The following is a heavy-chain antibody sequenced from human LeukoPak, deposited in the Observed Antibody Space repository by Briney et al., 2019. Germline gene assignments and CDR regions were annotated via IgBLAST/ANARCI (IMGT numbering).Heavy chain of an antibody. V-gene: IGHV3-23*01. J-gene: IGHJ6*02. CDR3: AKRGRSGYFGGYYYGMDV. D-gene: IGHD3-3*01. CDR2: ISGSGGST. CDR1: GFTFSSYA. Sequence: GASLRLYCAASGFTFSSYAMSWGRQAPGKGLEWVSAISGSGGSTYYADSVKGRFTISRDNSKNTLYLQMNSLRAEDTAVYYCAKRGRSGYFGGYYYGMDVWGQGTTVTVSS.